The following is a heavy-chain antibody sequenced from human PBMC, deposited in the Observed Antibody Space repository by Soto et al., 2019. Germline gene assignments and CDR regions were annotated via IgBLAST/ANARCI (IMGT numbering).Heavy chain of an antibody. CDR1: GFTFSSYS. Sequence: GGSLRLSCAASGFTFSSYSMNWVRQAPGKGLEWVSSISSSSSYIYYADSVKGRFTISRDNAKNSLYLQMNSLRAEDTAVYYCARAPYYYGSGSHNVAFDIWGQGTMVTVSS. V-gene: IGHV3-21*01. CDR2: ISSSSSYI. CDR3: ARAPYYYGSGSHNVAFDI. J-gene: IGHJ3*02. D-gene: IGHD3-10*01.